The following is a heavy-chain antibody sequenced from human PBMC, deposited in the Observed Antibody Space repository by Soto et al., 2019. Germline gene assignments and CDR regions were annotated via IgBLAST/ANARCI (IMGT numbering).Heavy chain of an antibody. CDR3: ARDRVLGPRYGMDV. V-gene: IGHV3-30-3*01. CDR2: ISYDGSNK. J-gene: IGHJ6*02. D-gene: IGHD6-13*01. CDR1: GFTFSSYA. Sequence: LRLSCAASGFTFSSYAMHWVRQAPGKGLEWVAVISYDGSNKYYADSVKGRFTISRDNSKNTLYLQMNSLRAEDTAVYYCARDRVLGPRYGMDVWGQGTTVTVSS.